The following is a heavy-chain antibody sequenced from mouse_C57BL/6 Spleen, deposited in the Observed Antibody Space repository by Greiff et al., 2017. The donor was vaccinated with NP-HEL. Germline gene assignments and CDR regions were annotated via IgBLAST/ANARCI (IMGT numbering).Heavy chain of an antibody. Sequence: QVQLQQSGAELARPGASVKLSCKASGYTFTSYGISWVKQRTGQGLEWIGEIYPRSGNTYYNEKFKGKATLTADKSSSTAYMELRSLTSEDSAVYFCARPLTVVAKGAMDYWGQGTSVTVSS. J-gene: IGHJ4*01. V-gene: IGHV1-81*01. CDR1: GYTFTSYG. CDR2: IYPRSGNT. D-gene: IGHD1-1*01. CDR3: ARPLTVVAKGAMDY.